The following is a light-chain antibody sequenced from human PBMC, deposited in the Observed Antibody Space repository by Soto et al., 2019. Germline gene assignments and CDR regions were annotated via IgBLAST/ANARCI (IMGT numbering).Light chain of an antibody. CDR2: GAS. CDR1: QSVSSN. J-gene: IGKJ2*01. V-gene: IGKV3-15*01. Sequence: EIVMTQSPATLSVSPGERATLSCRASQSVSSNLAWYQQKPSQAPRLLIYGASTRATGIPARFSGSGSGTEFTLTISRLQSEDFAVYYCQQYNNWPRVTFGQGTKLEIK. CDR3: QQYNNWPRVT.